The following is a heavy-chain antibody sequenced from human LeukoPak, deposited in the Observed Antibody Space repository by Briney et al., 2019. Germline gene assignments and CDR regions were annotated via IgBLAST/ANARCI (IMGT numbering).Heavy chain of an antibody. Sequence: GASVKVSCKASGYTFTSYGIGWVRQAPGQGLEWMGWISAYNGNTNYAQKLQGRVTMTTDTSTSTVYMELSSLRSEDAAVYYCARESYYDSSGSNELDYWGQGTLVTVSS. V-gene: IGHV1-18*01. CDR3: ARESYYDSSGSNELDY. CDR1: GYTFTSYG. J-gene: IGHJ4*02. CDR2: ISAYNGNT. D-gene: IGHD3-22*01.